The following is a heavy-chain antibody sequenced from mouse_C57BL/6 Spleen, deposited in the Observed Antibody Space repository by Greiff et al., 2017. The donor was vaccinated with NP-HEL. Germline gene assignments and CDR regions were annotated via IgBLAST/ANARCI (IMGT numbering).Heavy chain of an antibody. CDR3: AREGYYYGTIYDYYAMDY. D-gene: IGHD1-1*01. Sequence: VQLQQSGAELVKPGASVKLSCTASGFNIKDYYMHWVKQRTEQGLEWIGRIDPEDGETKYAAKFQGKAPITADTSSNTAYLQLSSLTSEDTAVYYCAREGYYYGTIYDYYAMDYWGQGTSVTVSS. J-gene: IGHJ4*01. CDR1: GFNIKDYY. V-gene: IGHV14-2*01. CDR2: IDPEDGET.